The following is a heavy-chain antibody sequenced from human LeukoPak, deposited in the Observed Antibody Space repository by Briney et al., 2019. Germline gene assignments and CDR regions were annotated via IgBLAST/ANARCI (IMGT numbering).Heavy chain of an antibody. CDR1: GYSISSGYY. CDR2: IYHSGST. Sequence: PSETLSLTCTVSGYSISSGYYWGWIRQPLGKGLEWIGSIYHSGSTYYNPSLKSRVTISVDTSKNQFSLKLSSVTAADTAVYYCARQSTLVLLWFGEAQHWGQGTLVTVSS. CDR3: ARQSTLVLLWFGEAQH. D-gene: IGHD3-10*01. V-gene: IGHV4-38-2*02. J-gene: IGHJ1*01.